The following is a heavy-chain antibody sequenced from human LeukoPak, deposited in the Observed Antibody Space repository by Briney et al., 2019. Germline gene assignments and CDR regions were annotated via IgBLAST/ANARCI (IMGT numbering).Heavy chain of an antibody. V-gene: IGHV3-23*01. J-gene: IGHJ4*02. CDR2: ISGSGGST. D-gene: IGHD6-19*01. CDR3: ANPGSSSSGWYVMVY. Sequence: GGSLRLSCATSGFTFNNYALHWVRQAPGKGLEWVSAISGSGGSTYYADSVKGRFTISRDNSKNTLYLQMNSLRAEDTAVYYCANPGSSSSGWYVMVYWGQGTLVTVSS. CDR1: GFTFNNYA.